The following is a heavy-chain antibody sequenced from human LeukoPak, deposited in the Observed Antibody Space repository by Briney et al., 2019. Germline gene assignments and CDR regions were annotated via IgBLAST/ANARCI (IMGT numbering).Heavy chain of an antibody. D-gene: IGHD6-6*01. Sequence: GGALRLSCAASLFTFSSYIMNWVRQAPGKGRAWVSSISSSSSYIYYADSVRGRFTISRDNDKNSLYLQMSSLRAEDTAVYYCARDRGSSHLFDYWGQGTLVTVSS. CDR2: ISSSSSYI. J-gene: IGHJ4*02. CDR3: ARDRGSSHLFDY. CDR1: LFTFSSYI. V-gene: IGHV3-21*01.